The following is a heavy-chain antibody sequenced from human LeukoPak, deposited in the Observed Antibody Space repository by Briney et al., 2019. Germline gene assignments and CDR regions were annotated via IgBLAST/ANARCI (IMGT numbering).Heavy chain of an antibody. CDR1: GFTFSSYA. D-gene: IGHD6-19*01. CDR2: IIGSGSST. V-gene: IGHV3-23*01. J-gene: IGHJ6*02. Sequence: GGSLRLSCAASGFTFSSYAMSWVRQAPGKGLEWVSAIIGSGSSTYYADSVKGRFTISRDNSKNTLYLQMESLRAEDTAVYYCAKDPKAMAGNNYYGMDAWGQGTTVTVSS. CDR3: AKDPKAMAGNNYYGMDA.